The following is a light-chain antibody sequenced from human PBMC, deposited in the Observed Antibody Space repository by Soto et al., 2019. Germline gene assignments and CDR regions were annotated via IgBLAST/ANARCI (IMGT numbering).Light chain of an antibody. CDR3: QQGYDSPPG. CDR1: ENIRSY. Sequence: DIQMTQSPSSLSASVGDRVTIACRASENIRSYLNWYQQKPGKAPNLLIFAASSLVSGVPSRFCGSASGTDFTLTISSLQSEVFATYYCQQGYDSPPGFGQGSK. J-gene: IGKJ1*01. V-gene: IGKV1-39*01. CDR2: AAS.